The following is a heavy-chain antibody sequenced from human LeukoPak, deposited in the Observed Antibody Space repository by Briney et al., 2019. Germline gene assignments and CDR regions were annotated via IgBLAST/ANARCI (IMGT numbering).Heavy chain of an antibody. V-gene: IGHV1-69*05. CDR3: ARQVTTGSYYYYYMDV. CDR2: IIPIFGTA. D-gene: IGHD3-10*01. Sequence: ASVKVSCKASGGTFSRYAISWVRQAPGQGLEWMGGIIPIFGTANYAQKFQGRVTITTDESTSTAYMELSSLRSEDTAVYYCARQVTTGSYYYYYMDVWGKGTTVTVSS. J-gene: IGHJ6*03. CDR1: GGTFSRYA.